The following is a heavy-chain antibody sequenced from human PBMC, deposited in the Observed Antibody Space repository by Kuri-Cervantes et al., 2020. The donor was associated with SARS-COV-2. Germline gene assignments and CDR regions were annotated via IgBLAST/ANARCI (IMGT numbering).Heavy chain of an antibody. D-gene: IGHD6-19*01. CDR2: INHSGST. CDR1: GGSISSYY. Sequence: ESLKISCTVSGGSISSYYWSWIRQPPGKGLEWIGEINHSGSTNYNPSLKSRVTISVDTSKNQFSLKLSSVTAADTAVYYCARGVGAAVAGTLITIYYYYGMDVWGQGTTVTVSS. V-gene: IGHV4-34*01. J-gene: IGHJ6*02. CDR3: ARGVGAAVAGTLITIYYYYGMDV.